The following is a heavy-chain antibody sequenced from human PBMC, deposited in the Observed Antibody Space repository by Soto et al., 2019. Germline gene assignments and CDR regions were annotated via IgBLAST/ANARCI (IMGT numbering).Heavy chain of an antibody. V-gene: IGHV3-30*09. J-gene: IGHJ2*01. CDR3: ARGVGGYNWRSWYFDL. D-gene: IGHD5-12*01. CDR2: ISYEGNTK. CDR1: GFAFSSYT. Sequence: QGELVQSGGGVVQPGRSLRLSCAASGFAFSSYTMHWLRQAPGKGLEWVAVISYEGNTKNYADSAKGRFAISRDNNNKNLYLEMDSLRPEDTAVYHCARGVGGYNWRSWYFDLWGRGTSVTVSS.